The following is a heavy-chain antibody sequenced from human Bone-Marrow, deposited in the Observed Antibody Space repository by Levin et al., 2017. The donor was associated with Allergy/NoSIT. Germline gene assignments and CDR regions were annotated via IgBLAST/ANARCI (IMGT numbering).Heavy chain of an antibody. J-gene: IGHJ6*02. V-gene: IGHV1-8*01. CDR1: GYTFTSYD. CDR2: MNPNSGNT. CDR3: ARENSGYDSGVRCYYGMDV. D-gene: IGHD5-12*01. Sequence: ASVKVSCKASGYTFTSYDINWVRQATGQGLEWMGWMNPNSGNTGYAQKFQGRVTMTRNTSISTAYMELSSLRSEDTAVYYCARENSGYDSGVRCYYGMDVWGQGTTVTVSS.